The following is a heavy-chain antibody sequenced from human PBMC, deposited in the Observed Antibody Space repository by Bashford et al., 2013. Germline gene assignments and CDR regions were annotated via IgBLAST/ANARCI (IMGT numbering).Heavy chain of an antibody. CDR2: VSWDGRKT. CDR1: GFTFDDYS. CDR3: AREVVDIVATNWYFDL. Sequence: GSLRLSCAASGFTFDDYSMHWVRQAPGKGLEWVSSVSWDGRKTYYGDSVKGRFTVSRDNSKNSLYLQMNSLRREDTALYYCAREVVDIVATNWYFDLWGRGTLVTVSS. J-gene: IGHJ2*01. D-gene: IGHD5-12*01. V-gene: IGHV3-43*01.